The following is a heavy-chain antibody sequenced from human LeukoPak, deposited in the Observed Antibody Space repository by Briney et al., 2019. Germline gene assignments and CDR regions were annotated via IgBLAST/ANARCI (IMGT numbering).Heavy chain of an antibody. CDR3: AREGEGWFGEFNS. CDR2: ISSTGTTI. V-gene: IGHV3-48*03. J-gene: IGHJ4*02. Sequence: PGGSLRLSCAASGFTFSSYEMNWVRQAPGKGLEWVSYISSTGTTIYYADSVKGRFTISRDNAKNSLFLEMNSLRVEDTAVYYCAREGEGWFGEFNSWGQGTLVTVSS. CDR1: GFTFSSYE. D-gene: IGHD3-10*01.